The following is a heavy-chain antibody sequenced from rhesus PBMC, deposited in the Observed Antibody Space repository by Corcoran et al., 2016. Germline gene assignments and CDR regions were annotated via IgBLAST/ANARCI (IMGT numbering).Heavy chain of an antibody. CDR3: ASSAPFRGWGFLDV. J-gene: IGHJ5-1*01. CDR2: IYGSGSST. D-gene: IGHD3-34*01. Sequence: QLQLQESGPGLVKPPETLSVTCAVPRGSTSSSYRSRIRHAPGQGVEWIGYIYGSGSSTNYNPSLKSRVTLSVDTSKNQLSLKLSSVTAADTAVYYCASSAPFRGWGFLDVWGPGVLVTVSS. CDR1: RGSTSSSY. V-gene: IGHV4-169*02.